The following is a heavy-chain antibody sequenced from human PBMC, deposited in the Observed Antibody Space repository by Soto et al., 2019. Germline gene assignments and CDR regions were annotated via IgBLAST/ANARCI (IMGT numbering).Heavy chain of an antibody. V-gene: IGHV1-2*04. CDR3: ARGDSTDCFNFVCSFFHNHVIDF. CDR1: GYSFTDYH. CDR2: INPKSGGT. Sequence: AAVKVCCKASGYSFTDYHIHWVRQAPGQGLEWLGRINPKSGGTSTAQKFQGWVTMTTDTSISTASMELTRLTSDDTTIYYCARGDSTDCFNFVCSFFHNHVIDFCGQGSTVIVSS. D-gene: IGHD4-4*01. J-gene: IGHJ6*02.